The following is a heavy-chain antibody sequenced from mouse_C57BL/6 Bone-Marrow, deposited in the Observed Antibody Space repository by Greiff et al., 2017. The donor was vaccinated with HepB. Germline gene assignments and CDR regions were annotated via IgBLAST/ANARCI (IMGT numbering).Heavy chain of an antibody. J-gene: IGHJ4*01. CDR1: GYTFTDYE. Sequence: VQLQQSGAELVRPGASVTLSCKASGYTFTDYEMHWVKQTPVHGLEWIGAIDPETGGTAYNQKFKGKAILTADKSSSTAYMELRSLPSEDSAVYYCTRKRGAMDDWGKGTSVTVSS. V-gene: IGHV1-15*01. CDR2: IDPETGGT. CDR3: TRKRGAMDD.